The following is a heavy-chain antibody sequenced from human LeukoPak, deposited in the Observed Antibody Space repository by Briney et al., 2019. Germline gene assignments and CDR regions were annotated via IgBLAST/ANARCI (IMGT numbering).Heavy chain of an antibody. CDR2: IVVGSGNT. CDR3: TADPRWLHLGLYSFDY. CDR1: GFTFTSSA. V-gene: IGHV1-58*01. Sequence: SVKVSCKASGFTFTSSAVQWVRQARGQRLEWIGWIVVGSGNTNYAQNFQERVAITTDMSTSTAYMELSNLRSEDTAVYYCTADPRWLHLGLYSFDYWGQGTLVTVSS. J-gene: IGHJ4*02. D-gene: IGHD5-24*01.